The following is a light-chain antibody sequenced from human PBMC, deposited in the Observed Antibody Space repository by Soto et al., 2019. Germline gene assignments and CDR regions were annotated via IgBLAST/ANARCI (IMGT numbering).Light chain of an antibody. CDR3: RQLNSYPLT. V-gene: IGKV1-9*01. CDR1: QGISSY. CDR2: AAS. J-gene: IGKJ5*01. Sequence: AAVGERLKNTCRASQGISSYLAWYQQKPGKAPKLLIYAASTLQSGVPSRFSGSGSGTDFTLTFSSLQPQDFPTSDRRQLNSYPLTFGQGTRLEIK.